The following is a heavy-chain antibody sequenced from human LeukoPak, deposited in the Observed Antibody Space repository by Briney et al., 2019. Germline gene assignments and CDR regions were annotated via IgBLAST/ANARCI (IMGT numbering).Heavy chain of an antibody. CDR1: GFTFNDAW. Sequence: GGSLRLSCATSGFTFNDAWMNWVRQAPGKGLEWVGRIKSKTYGGTPDYAAPVKGRFSISRDDSKNTLYLQMNSLKTEDTAVYYCTTDLGTYYHGSQRLIPIDYWGQGTLVTVSS. CDR3: TTDLGTYYHGSQRLIPIDY. CDR2: IKSKTYGGTP. D-gene: IGHD3-10*01. J-gene: IGHJ4*02. V-gene: IGHV3-15*07.